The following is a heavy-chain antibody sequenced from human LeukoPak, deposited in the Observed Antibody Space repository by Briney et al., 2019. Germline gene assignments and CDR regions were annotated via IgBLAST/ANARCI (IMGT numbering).Heavy chain of an antibody. V-gene: IGHV3-30*02. Sequence: GGSLRLSCAASGFTFSSYGMHWVRQAPGKGLEWVAFIRYDGSNKYYADSVKGRFTISRDNSKNTLYLQMNSLRAEDTAVYYCQCRLLNHDAFDIWGQGTMVTVSS. J-gene: IGHJ3*02. CDR2: IRYDGSNK. CDR3: QCRLLNHDAFDI. D-gene: IGHD2-2*01. CDR1: GFTFSSYG.